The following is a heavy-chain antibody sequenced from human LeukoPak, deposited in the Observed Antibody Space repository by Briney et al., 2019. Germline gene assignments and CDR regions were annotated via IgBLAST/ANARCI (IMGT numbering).Heavy chain of an antibody. J-gene: IGHJ6*03. CDR3: AREGVLQTRIGPWPDPVSYYMDV. CDR2: IIPIFGTA. D-gene: IGHD1-14*01. CDR1: GGTFSSYA. V-gene: IGHV1-69*13. Sequence: SVKVSCKASGGTFSSYAISWVRQAPGQGLEWMGGIIPIFGTANYAQKFQGRVTITADESTSTAYMELSSLRSEDTAVYYCAREGVLQTRIGPWPDPVSYYMDVWGKGTTVTISS.